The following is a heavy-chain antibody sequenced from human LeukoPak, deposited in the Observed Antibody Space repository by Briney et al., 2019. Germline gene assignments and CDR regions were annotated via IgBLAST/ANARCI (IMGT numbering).Heavy chain of an antibody. Sequence: PGGSLRLSCAASGFSISNSAMSWVRQAPGKGLEWVSLIVASSGSTFYADSVKGRFTITRDSSKNTLNLQMNSLRAEDMAVYYCAKGAYDYIEMGYFDYWGQGTLVTVSS. J-gene: IGHJ4*02. CDR3: AKGAYDYIEMGYFDY. CDR2: IVASSGST. V-gene: IGHV3-23*01. D-gene: IGHD5-12*01. CDR1: GFSISNSA.